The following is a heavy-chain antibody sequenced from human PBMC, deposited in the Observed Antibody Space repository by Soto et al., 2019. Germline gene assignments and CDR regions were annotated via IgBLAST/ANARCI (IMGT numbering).Heavy chain of an antibody. CDR2: IWYDGSNR. Sequence: PGGSLRLSCAASGFTFSSYGMHWVRQAPGKGLEWVAVIWYDGSNRYYADSVKGRFSISRDNSMSTLYLQMNSLRAEDTAVYYCAVGGFSTSWKYYFDYWGQGTLVTVSS. CDR1: GFTFSSYG. CDR3: AVGGFSTSWKYYFDY. D-gene: IGHD2-2*01. J-gene: IGHJ4*02. V-gene: IGHV3-33*01.